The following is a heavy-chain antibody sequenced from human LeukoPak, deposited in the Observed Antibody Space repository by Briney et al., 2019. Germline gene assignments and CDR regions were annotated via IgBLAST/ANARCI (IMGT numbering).Heavy chain of an antibody. CDR2: ISDSGGNT. V-gene: IGHV3-23*01. CDR3: AKDRVVLPAAIPSDFDY. J-gene: IGHJ4*02. CDR1: GFTFSTFA. Sequence: GGSLRLSCAASGFTFSTFAMSWVRQAPRKGLEWVSAISDSGGNTYYADSVKGRFTISRDNSKNTLYLQMNSLRAEDTAVYYCAKDRVVLPAAIPSDFDYWGQGTLVTVSS. D-gene: IGHD2-2*02.